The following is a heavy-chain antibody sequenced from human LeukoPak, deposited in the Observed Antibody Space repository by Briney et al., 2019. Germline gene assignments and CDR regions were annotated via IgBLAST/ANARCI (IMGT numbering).Heavy chain of an antibody. CDR1: GYTFTSYG. Sequence: ASVKVSCKASGYTFTSYGISWVRQAPGQGLEWMGWISAYNGNTNYAQKLQGRVTMTTDTSTSTAYMELRSLRSDDTAVYYWARDRDYYDSSGVGYYYYGMDVWGQGTTVTVSS. V-gene: IGHV1-18*01. CDR2: ISAYNGNT. CDR3: ARDRDYYDSSGVGYYYYGMDV. D-gene: IGHD3-22*01. J-gene: IGHJ6*02.